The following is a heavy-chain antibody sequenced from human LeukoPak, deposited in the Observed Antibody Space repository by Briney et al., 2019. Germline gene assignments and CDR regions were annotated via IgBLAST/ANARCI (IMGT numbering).Heavy chain of an antibody. CDR2: ISSSSSTI. Sequence: GGSLRLSCAASGFTFSSYSMNWVRQAPGKGLEWVSYISSSSSTIYYADSVKGRFAISRDNAKNSLYLQMNSLRAEDTAVYYCATNYYGSGRDVWGQGTTVTVSS. CDR1: GFTFSSYS. CDR3: ATNYYGSGRDV. V-gene: IGHV3-48*01. J-gene: IGHJ6*02. D-gene: IGHD3-10*01.